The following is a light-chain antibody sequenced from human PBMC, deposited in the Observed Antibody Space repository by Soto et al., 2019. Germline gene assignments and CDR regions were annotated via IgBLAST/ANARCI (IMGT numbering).Light chain of an antibody. Sequence: EIVMTQSPATLSGSPGERGTLSCRASQTVATNLAWYQQKPGQAPRLLIYHASTRATGIPARFSGSGSGTEFTLTISSLQSEDFAVYYCQQYNQWPPWTFGQGTKVDIK. CDR1: QTVATN. CDR2: HAS. V-gene: IGKV3D-15*01. J-gene: IGKJ1*01. CDR3: QQYNQWPPWT.